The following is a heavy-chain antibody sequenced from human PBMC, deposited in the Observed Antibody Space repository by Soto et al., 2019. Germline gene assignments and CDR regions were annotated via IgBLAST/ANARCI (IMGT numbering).Heavy chain of an antibody. CDR2: ISWNSGSI. J-gene: IGHJ4*02. D-gene: IGHD3-10*01. CDR1: CVDYA. Sequence: CVDYAMHRILKTPGKGLEWVSGISWNSGSIGYADSVKGRFTISRDNAKNSLYLQMNSLRAEDTALYYYTRGKGPMVRRALDFWGQATLVTVSS. CDR3: TRGKGPMVRRALDF. V-gene: IGHV3-9*01.